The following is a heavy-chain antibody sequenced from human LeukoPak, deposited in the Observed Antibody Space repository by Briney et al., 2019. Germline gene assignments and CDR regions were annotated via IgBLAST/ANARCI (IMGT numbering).Heavy chain of an antibody. CDR1: GYTFTGYY. D-gene: IGHD3-3*01. J-gene: IGHJ4*02. V-gene: IGHV1-2*06. CDR2: INPNSGGT. CDR3: ARVLYDFWSGYYTGFGH. Sequence: ASVKVSCKASGYTFTGYYMHWVRQAPGQGLEWMGRINPNSGGTNYAQKFQGRVTMTRDTSISTAYMELSRLRSDDTAVYYCARVLYDFWSGYYTGFGHRGQGTLVTVSS.